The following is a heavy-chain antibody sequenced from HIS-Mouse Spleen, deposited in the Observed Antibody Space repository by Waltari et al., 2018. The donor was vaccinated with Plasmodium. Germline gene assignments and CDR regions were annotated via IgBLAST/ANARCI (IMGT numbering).Heavy chain of an antibody. Sequence: EVQLVESGGGLVQPGGSLRLSCAASGLAFSSYWMSWVSQAPGKGVEWVANIKQYGSEEYYGDSVKGRFTVSRENAKNSLYMQMNSLRAEDTAVYYCASSWYWYFDLWGRGTLVTVSS. CDR3: ASSWYWYFDL. V-gene: IGHV3-7*01. CDR1: GLAFSSYW. CDR2: IKQYGSEE. J-gene: IGHJ2*01. D-gene: IGHD6-13*01.